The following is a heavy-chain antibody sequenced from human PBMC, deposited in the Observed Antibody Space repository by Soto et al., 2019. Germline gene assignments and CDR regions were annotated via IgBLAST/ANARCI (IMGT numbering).Heavy chain of an antibody. V-gene: IGHV2-5*02. J-gene: IGHJ4*02. Sequence: QITLKESGPTLVKPTQTLTLTCTFSGFSLSTSGVGVGWIRQPPGKALEWLALIYWDDDKRYSPSLKSRLTTTXXTXKXXVVLTTTNMAPVDTAPYYCAHRRGIAAAGPDYFDYWGQGTLVTVSS. D-gene: IGHD6-13*01. CDR3: AHRRGIAAAGPDYFDY. CDR1: GFSLSTSGVG. CDR2: IYWDDDK.